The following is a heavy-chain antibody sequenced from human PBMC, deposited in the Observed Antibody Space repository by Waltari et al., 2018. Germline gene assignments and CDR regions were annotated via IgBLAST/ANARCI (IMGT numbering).Heavy chain of an antibody. Sequence: QVQLVESGGGVVQPERSLRLSCAASGFTFSSYAMYWVRQAPGKGLEWVAVISYDGTNKYCADSVKGRFTVSRDNSRNTVYLQMNSLRGEDTAVYYCARGPLTVTSTLFDWGQGTLVIVSS. J-gene: IGHJ1*01. V-gene: IGHV3-30-3*01. CDR3: ARGPLTVTSTLFD. CDR1: GFTFSSYA. CDR2: ISYDGTNK. D-gene: IGHD4-17*01.